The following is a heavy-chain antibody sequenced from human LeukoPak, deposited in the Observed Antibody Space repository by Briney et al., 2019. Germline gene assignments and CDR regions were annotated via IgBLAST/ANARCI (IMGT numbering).Heavy chain of an antibody. D-gene: IGHD2-2*01. V-gene: IGHV3-23*01. CDR2: ISGSGGST. CDR1: GFTFSSYA. Sequence: TGGSLRLSCAASGFTFSSYAMSWVRQAPGKGLEWVSAISGSGGSTYYADSVKGRFTISRDNSKNTLYLQMNSLRVEDTAVYYCAKDWSFVVVPAAPYFDYWGQGTLVTVSS. J-gene: IGHJ4*02. CDR3: AKDWSFVVVPAAPYFDY.